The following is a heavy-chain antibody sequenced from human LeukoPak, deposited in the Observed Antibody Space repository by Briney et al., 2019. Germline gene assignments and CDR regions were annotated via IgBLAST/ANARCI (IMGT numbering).Heavy chain of an antibody. CDR3: AREGSGPTGDAFDI. CDR2: IYYSGST. J-gene: IGHJ3*02. D-gene: IGHD2-15*01. Sequence: SETLSLTCTVSGGSISSYYWSWIRQPPGKGLEWIGYIYYSGSTNYNPPLKSRVTISVDTSKNQFSLKLSSVTAADTAVYYCAREGSGPTGDAFDIWGQGTMVTVSS. CDR1: GGSISSYY. V-gene: IGHV4-59*01.